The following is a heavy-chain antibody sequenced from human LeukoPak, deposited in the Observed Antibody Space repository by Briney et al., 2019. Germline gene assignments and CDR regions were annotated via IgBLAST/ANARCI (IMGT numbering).Heavy chain of an antibody. V-gene: IGHV1-46*01. J-gene: IGHJ4*02. CDR3: AREGGPDSSGYYSVLDY. CDR2: INPSGGST. CDR1: GYTFTSYY. Sequence: ASVKVSCKASGYTFTSYYMHWVRQAPGQGLEWMGIINPSGGSTSYAQKFQGRVTMTRDTSTSTVYMELSGLRSEDTAVYYCAREGGPDSSGYYSVLDYWGQGTLVTVSS. D-gene: IGHD3-22*01.